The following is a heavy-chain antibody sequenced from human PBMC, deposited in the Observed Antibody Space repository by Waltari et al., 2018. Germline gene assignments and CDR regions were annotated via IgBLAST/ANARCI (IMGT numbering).Heavy chain of an antibody. D-gene: IGHD2-15*01. CDR2: INPNSGGT. CDR1: GYTFTGYY. V-gene: IGHV1-2*06. CDR3: ARAGSGQPSEGRFDP. J-gene: IGHJ5*02. Sequence: QVQLVQSGAEVKKPGASVKVSCKASGYTFTGYYMHWVRQAPGQGLEWMGRINPNSGGTNYAQKFQGRVTMTRDTSISTAYMELSRLRSDDTAVYYCARAGSGQPSEGRFDPWGQGTLVTVSS.